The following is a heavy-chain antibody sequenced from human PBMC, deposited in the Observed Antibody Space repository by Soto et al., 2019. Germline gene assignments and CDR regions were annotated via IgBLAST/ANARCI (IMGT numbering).Heavy chain of an antibody. Sequence: EVQLVESGGGLVQPGRSLRLSCAASGFTFDDYAMHWVRQAQGKGLEWVSGISWNSGKIGYADSVKGRFTISRDNANNSLYLQMNSLRPEDTAFYYCAKEIVGAINYWGQGTLVTVSS. CDR2: ISWNSGKI. D-gene: IGHD1-26*01. J-gene: IGHJ4*02. CDR1: GFTFDDYA. CDR3: AKEIVGAINY. V-gene: IGHV3-9*01.